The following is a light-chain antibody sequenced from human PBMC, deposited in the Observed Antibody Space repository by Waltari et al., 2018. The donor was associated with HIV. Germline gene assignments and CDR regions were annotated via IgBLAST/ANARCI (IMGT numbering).Light chain of an antibody. Sequence: EVVLTQSPGTLSLFPGERATLSCRASQSVVSNYLAWYQQTPGQDPRLLIYGASSRATDIPDRFSGSGSGTDFTLTISRLEPEDFAVYYCHQYGSSHTFGEGTKVEIK. V-gene: IGKV3-20*01. CDR1: QSVVSNY. CDR3: HQYGSSHT. CDR2: GAS. J-gene: IGKJ4*01.